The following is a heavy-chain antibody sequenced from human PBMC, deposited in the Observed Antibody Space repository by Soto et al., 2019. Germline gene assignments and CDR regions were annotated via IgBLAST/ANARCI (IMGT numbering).Heavy chain of an antibody. CDR1: GFTFSSYA. D-gene: IGHD3-10*01. V-gene: IGHV3-23*01. J-gene: IGHJ4*02. CDR2: ISGSGGST. CDR3: AKPQRIRGVINL. Sequence: PGGSLRLSCAAPGFTFSSYAMSWVRQAPGKGLEWVSAISGSGGSTYYADSVKGRFTISRDNSKNTLYLQMNSLRAEDTAVYYCAKPQRIRGVINLGGQGTLVTVSS.